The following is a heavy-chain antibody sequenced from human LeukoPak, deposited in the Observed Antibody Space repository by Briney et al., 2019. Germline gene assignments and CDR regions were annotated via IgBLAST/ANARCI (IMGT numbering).Heavy chain of an antibody. D-gene: IGHD6-19*01. CDR1: GFTFSSYA. Sequence: GGSLRLSCAASGFTFSSYAMSWVRQAPGKGLEWVSAISGSGGSTYYADSVKGRFTISRDNSKNTLYLQMNSLRAEDTAVYYCAKDVGYSSGWFGWFDPWGQGTLVTVSS. CDR2: ISGSGGST. CDR3: AKDVGYSSGWFGWFDP. J-gene: IGHJ5*02. V-gene: IGHV3-23*01.